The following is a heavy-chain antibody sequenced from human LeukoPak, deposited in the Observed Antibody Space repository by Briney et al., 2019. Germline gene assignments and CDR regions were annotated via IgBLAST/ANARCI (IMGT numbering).Heavy chain of an antibody. CDR3: AREDGSGSYYKGRWFDP. CDR2: IYTSGST. V-gene: IGHV4-4*07. J-gene: IGHJ5*02. CDR1: GGSISSYY. D-gene: IGHD3-10*01. Sequence: SETLSLTCTVSGGSISSYYWSWIRQPAGKGLEWIGRIYTSGSTNYNPSLKSRVTMSVDTSKNQFSLKLSSMTAADTAVYYCAREDGSGSYYKGRWFDPWGQGTLVTVSS.